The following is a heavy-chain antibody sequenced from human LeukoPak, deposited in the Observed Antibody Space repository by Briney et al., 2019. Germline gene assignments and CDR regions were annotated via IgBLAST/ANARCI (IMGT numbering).Heavy chain of an antibody. CDR1: GFTFSSYS. CDR3: ARDKAVAGTRYYYGMDV. J-gene: IGHJ6*02. Sequence: GGSLRLSCAASGFTFSSYSMNWVRQAPGKGLEWVSYISSSSSTIYYADSVKGRFTISRDNAKNSLYLQMNSLRAEDTAVYYCARDKAVAGTRYYYGMDVWGQGTTVTVSS. CDR2: ISSSSSTI. V-gene: IGHV3-48*01. D-gene: IGHD6-19*01.